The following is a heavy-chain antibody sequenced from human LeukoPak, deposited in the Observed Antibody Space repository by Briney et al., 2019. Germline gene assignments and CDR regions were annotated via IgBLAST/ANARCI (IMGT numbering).Heavy chain of an antibody. CDR1: GGSISSYY. D-gene: IGHD3-10*01. CDR3: ARAVGSGSFQTYYYYMDV. V-gene: IGHV4-4*07. J-gene: IGHJ6*03. Sequence: SETLSLTCAVSGGSISSYYWSWIRQPAGKGLEWIGRIYTSGSTNYNPSLKSRVTMSVDTSKNQFSLKLSSVTAADTAVYYCARAVGSGSFQTYYYYMDVWGKGTTVTISS. CDR2: IYTSGST.